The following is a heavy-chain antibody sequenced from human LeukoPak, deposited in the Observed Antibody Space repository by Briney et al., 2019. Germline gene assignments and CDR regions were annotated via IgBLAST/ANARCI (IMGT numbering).Heavy chain of an antibody. CDR3: ARVPWYYFFKQKPAYEMDV. V-gene: IGHV4-4*02. J-gene: IGHJ6*04. Sequence: PSETLSLTCAVSGGSISSSNWWSWVRQPPGKGLEWFGEIYHSGSTNYNPSLKSRVTISVDKSKNQLSLKLSSVTAADTAVYYCARVPWYYFFKQKPAYEMDVWGKGTTVTVSS. D-gene: IGHD2/OR15-2a*01. CDR2: IYHSGST. CDR1: GGSISSSNW.